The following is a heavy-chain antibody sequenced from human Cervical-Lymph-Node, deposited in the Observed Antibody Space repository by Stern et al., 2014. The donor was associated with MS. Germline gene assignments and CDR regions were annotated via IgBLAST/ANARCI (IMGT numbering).Heavy chain of an antibody. CDR1: GFTVSDDY. V-gene: IGHV3-66*02. CDR3: ARESLTTIYGLDV. Sequence: VQLVESGGGLVQPGGSLRLSCAASGFTVSDDYMSWVRQAPGKGLEWVSLTSTDGSTYYADSVKGRFTFSRDDSKNTLFLQMNRLRAEDTAVYHCARESLTTIYGLDVWGQGATVTVSS. CDR2: TSTDGST. D-gene: IGHD1-14*01. J-gene: IGHJ6*02.